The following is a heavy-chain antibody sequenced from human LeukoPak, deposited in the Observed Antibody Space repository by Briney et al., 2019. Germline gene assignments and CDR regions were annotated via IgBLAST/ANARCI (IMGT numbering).Heavy chain of an antibody. Sequence: SETLSLTCTVSGGSISSYYWSWVRQPPGKGLEWIGEIYHSGSTNYNPSLKSRVTISVDTSKNQFSLKLSSVTAADTAVYYCARFRVIIGQYYYYGMDVWGQGTTVTVSS. CDR1: GGSISSYY. CDR2: IYHSGST. V-gene: IGHV4-34*01. CDR3: ARFRVIIGQYYYYGMDV. J-gene: IGHJ6*02. D-gene: IGHD3-3*01.